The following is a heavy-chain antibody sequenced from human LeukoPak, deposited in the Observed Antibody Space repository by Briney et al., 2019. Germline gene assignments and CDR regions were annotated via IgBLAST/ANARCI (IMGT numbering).Heavy chain of an antibody. CDR1: GYTFTGYY. CDR2: INPNSGGT. Sequence: GASVKVSFKASGYTFTGYYMHWVRQAPGQGLEWMGWINPNSGGTNYAQKFQGWVTMTRDTSISTAYMELSRLRSDDTAVYYCARMSVAGAYGMDVWGKGTTVTVSS. D-gene: IGHD6-19*01. J-gene: IGHJ6*04. CDR3: ARMSVAGAYGMDV. V-gene: IGHV1-2*04.